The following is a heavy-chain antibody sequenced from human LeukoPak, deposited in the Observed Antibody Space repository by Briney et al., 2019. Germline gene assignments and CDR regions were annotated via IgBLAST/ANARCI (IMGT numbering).Heavy chain of an antibody. CDR2: IRSKAYGGTT. CDR3: TREGYFDWLGAFDI. Sequence: GGSLRLSCAASGFTFDDYTMHWVRQAPGKGLEWVGFIRSKAYGGTTEYAASVKGRFTISRDDSKSIAYLQMNSLKTEDTAVYYCTREGYFDWLGAFDIWGQGTMVTVSS. D-gene: IGHD3-9*01. J-gene: IGHJ3*02. CDR1: GFTFDDYT. V-gene: IGHV3-49*04.